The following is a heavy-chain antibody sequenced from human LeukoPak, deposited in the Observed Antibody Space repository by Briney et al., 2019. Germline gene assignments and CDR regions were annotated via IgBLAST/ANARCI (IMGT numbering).Heavy chain of an antibody. CDR3: ARDTGLPRGKAYFYYYMDV. CDR1: GGSVSSYY. Sequence: SETLSLTCTVSGGSVSSYYWSWIRQPAGKGLEWIGRFYTGGNADYNPSLKGRVTLSVDTSNNQFSLKLSSVTAADTAVYYCARDTGLPRGKAYFYYYMDVWGKGTTVTVSS. D-gene: IGHD3-16*01. J-gene: IGHJ6*03. CDR2: FYTGGNA. V-gene: IGHV4-4*07.